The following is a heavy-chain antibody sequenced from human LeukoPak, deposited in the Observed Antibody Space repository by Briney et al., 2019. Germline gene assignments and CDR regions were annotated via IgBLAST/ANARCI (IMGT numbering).Heavy chain of an antibody. D-gene: IGHD2-21*02. CDR3: AIPPGYCGNDCSFDH. Sequence: GESLKISCEGSGYSFSNYWIGWVRQMPGKGLEWMGIIYPGDYETRYSPSFQGLVTISVDKSISTAYLQWSSLKALDTAMYYCAIPPGYCGNDCSFDHWGQGTLVTDSS. J-gene: IGHJ4*02. CDR2: IYPGDYET. CDR1: GYSFSNYW. V-gene: IGHV5-51*01.